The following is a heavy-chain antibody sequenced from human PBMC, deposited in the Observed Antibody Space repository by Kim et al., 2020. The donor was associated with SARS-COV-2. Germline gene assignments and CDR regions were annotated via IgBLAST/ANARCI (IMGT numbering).Heavy chain of an antibody. V-gene: IGHV4-34*01. Sequence: SETLSLTCAVYGGSFSGYYWSWIRQPPGKGLEWIGEINHSGSTNYNPSLKSRVTISVDTSKNQFSLKLSSVTAADTAVYYCARRAGRGVGYCSSTSCYARWPGPGNWFDPWGQGTLVTVSS. J-gene: IGHJ5*02. D-gene: IGHD2-2*01. CDR3: ARRAGRGVGYCSSTSCYARWPGPGNWFDP. CDR2: INHSGST. CDR1: GGSFSGYY.